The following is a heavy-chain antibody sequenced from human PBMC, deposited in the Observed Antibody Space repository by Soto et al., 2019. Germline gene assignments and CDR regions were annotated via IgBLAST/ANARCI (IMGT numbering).Heavy chain of an antibody. V-gene: IGHV1-18*01. J-gene: IGHJ4*02. CDR3: ARLLNYDILTGYVGFDY. D-gene: IGHD3-9*01. Sequence: ASVKVSCKASGYTFTSYGISWVRQAPGQGLEWMGWISAYNGNTNYAQKLQGRVTMTTDTSTSTAYMELRSLRSDDTAVYYCARLLNYDILTGYVGFDYWGQGTLVTVSS. CDR2: ISAYNGNT. CDR1: GYTFTSYG.